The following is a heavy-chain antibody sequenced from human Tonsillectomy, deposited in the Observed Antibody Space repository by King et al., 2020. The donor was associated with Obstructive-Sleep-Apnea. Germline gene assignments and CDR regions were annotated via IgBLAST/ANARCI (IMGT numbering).Heavy chain of an antibody. D-gene: IGHD6-13*01. Sequence: VQLVESGGGLVQPGGSLRLSCAASGFTLSSYWMSWVRQAPGKGLEWVANIKQDGSENYYVDSVKGRFTISRDNAKHSLYLQMNSLRAEDTAVYYCARDLDDPDSSSWTTSRFDYWGQGTLVTVSS. J-gene: IGHJ4*02. CDR1: GFTLSSYW. CDR3: ARDLDDPDSSSWTTSRFDY. CDR2: IKQDGSEN. V-gene: IGHV3-7*03.